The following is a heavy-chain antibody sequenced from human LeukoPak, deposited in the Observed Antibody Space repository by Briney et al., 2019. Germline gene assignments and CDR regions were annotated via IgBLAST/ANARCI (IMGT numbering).Heavy chain of an antibody. J-gene: IGHJ4*02. CDR2: IKEDGSEK. Sequence: GGSLRLSCAASGFTFSNYWMTWVRQAPGKGLEWVANIKEDGSEKYYVDSVKGRFTISRDNAKKSLYLEMNSLGAEDTAVYYCARDDEITFGTVNWGQGTLVTVSS. D-gene: IGHD3-16*01. CDR1: GFTFSNYW. CDR3: ARDDEITFGTVN. V-gene: IGHV3-7*01.